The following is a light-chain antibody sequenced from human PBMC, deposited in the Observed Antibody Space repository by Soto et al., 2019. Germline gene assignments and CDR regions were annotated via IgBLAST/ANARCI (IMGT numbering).Light chain of an antibody. V-gene: IGLV2-14*01. Sequence: QSALTQPASVSGSPGQSITISCTGTSSDVGGYNYVSWYQRHPGKAPKLMIYDVSNRPSGVSDRFSGSKSGNTASLTISGLQAEDEAHYYCSSYTSSSTVVFGGGTKVTVL. CDR1: SSDVGGYNY. CDR2: DVS. CDR3: SSYTSSSTVV. J-gene: IGLJ2*01.